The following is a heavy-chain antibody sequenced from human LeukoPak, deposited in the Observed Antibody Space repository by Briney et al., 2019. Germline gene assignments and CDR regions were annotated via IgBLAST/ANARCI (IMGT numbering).Heavy chain of an antibody. J-gene: IGHJ6*02. CDR3: ARDRAITMVRGVIITSGLDV. V-gene: IGHV3-30-3*01. CDR1: GITFSSYA. CDR2: ITYDGGIK. D-gene: IGHD3-10*01. Sequence: GGSLRLLCAACGITFSSYAVHWVRQAPGKGLEQAPVITYDGGIKYYADSVKGRFTISRDNSKNTLYLKMNSLSAEDTALYYCARDRAITMVRGVIITSGLDVWGQATTVTVSS.